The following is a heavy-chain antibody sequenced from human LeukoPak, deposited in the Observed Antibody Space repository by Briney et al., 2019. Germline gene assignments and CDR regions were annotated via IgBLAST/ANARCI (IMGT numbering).Heavy chain of an antibody. CDR2: FDPEDGET. J-gene: IGHJ4*02. CDR3: ATGRYSSSWRRFDY. CDR1: GYTLTELS. V-gene: IGHV1-24*01. Sequence: ASVKVSCKVSGYTLTELSMHWVRQAPGKGLEWMGGFDPEDGETIYAQKFQGRVTMTEDTSTDTAYMELSSLRSEDTAVYYCATGRYSSSWRRFDYWGQGTLVTVSS. D-gene: IGHD6-13*01.